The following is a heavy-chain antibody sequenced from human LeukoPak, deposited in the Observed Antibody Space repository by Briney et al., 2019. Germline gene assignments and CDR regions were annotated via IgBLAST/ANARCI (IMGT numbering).Heavy chain of an antibody. J-gene: IGHJ4*02. CDR3: ATNSGYDSYYFDY. V-gene: IGHV3-21*01. CDR2: INNVASHM. D-gene: IGHD5-12*01. CDR1: GFNFGSSA. Sequence: GGSLRLSCAGSGFNFGSSAMNWVRQAPGKGLEWVSSINNVASHMYYADSVKGRFTISRDNTKNSLYLQMNSLRAEDTAVYYCATNSGYDSYYFDYWGQGTLVTVSS.